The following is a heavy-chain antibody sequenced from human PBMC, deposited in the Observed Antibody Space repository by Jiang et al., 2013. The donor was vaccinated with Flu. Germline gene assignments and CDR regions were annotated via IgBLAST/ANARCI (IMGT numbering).Heavy chain of an antibody. CDR1: GGSISSSSYY. D-gene: IGHD6-19*01. CDR3: ARDRFESSGWSRFDY. J-gene: IGHJ4*02. V-gene: IGHV4-39*07. Sequence: KPSQTLSLTCTVSGGSISSSSYYWGWIRQPPGKGLEWIGSIYYSGSTYYNPSLKSRVTISVDTSKNQFSLKLSSVTAADTAVYYCARDRFESSGWSRFDYWGQGTLVTVSS. CDR2: IYYSGST.